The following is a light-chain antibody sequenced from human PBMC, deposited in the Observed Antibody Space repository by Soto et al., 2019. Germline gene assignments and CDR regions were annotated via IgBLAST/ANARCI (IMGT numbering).Light chain of an antibody. J-gene: IGLJ1*01. CDR3: CSYTTTSTYV. V-gene: IGLV2-14*03. CDR1: SGDVGTYNF. Sequence: QSYLTQPALVFGFPGQSITSSRPGASGDVGTYNFVSWYQQHPGKAPKLIIYDVNSRPSGVSNRFSASKSGNTASLTISGLQAEDEAYYYCCSYTTTSTYVFGTGTKVNVL. CDR2: DVN.